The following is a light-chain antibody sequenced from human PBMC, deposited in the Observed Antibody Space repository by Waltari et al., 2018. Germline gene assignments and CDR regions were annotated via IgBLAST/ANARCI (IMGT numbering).Light chain of an antibody. Sequence: QSALTQPPSVSVAPRPRVTIPCSGSSYNIGDAAVHWYKQFPGKSPKLVIYYDDLLPSGVSDRFSGSKSGSSASLAISGLQSEDEALYFCAAWDVSLNALIFGGGTKLTVL. V-gene: IGLV1-36*01. J-gene: IGLJ2*01. CDR2: YDD. CDR1: SYNIGDAA. CDR3: AAWDVSLNALI.